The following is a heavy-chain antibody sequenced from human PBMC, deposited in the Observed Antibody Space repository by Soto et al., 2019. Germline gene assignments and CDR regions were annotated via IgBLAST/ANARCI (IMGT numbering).Heavy chain of an antibody. CDR1: GGTFSSYA. V-gene: IGHV1-69*12. Sequence: QVQLVQSGAEVKKPGSSVKVSCKASGGTFSSYAISWVRQAPGQGLEWMGGIIPIFGTANYAQKFQGRVKITAAESTNTAYMELSSLRSEDTAVYYCAREGPRIAARYWGQGTLVTVSS. CDR3: AREGPRIAARY. CDR2: IIPIFGTA. D-gene: IGHD6-6*01. J-gene: IGHJ4*02.